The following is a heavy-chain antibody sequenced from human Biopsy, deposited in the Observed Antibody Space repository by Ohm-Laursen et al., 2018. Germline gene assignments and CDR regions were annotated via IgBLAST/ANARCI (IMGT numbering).Heavy chain of an antibody. D-gene: IGHD1-1*01. CDR1: GYTFTSYA. CDR3: ARAKLEPVYYYYGMDV. J-gene: IGHJ6*02. V-gene: IGHV1-18*01. CDR2: SSGYNGKT. Sequence: AASVKVSCKASGYTFTSYAISWVRQAPGQGLEWMGWSSGYNGKTNYAQKFQGRLIMTTDTSTSTAYMDLRSLRSDDTAVYYCARAKLEPVYYYYGMDVWGQGTTVTVSS.